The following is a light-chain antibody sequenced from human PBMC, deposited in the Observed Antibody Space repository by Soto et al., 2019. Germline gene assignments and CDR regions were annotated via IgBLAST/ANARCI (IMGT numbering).Light chain of an antibody. CDR2: EVS. CDR1: SSDVGGYKY. V-gene: IGLV2-14*01. Sequence: QSALTQPASVSGSPGQSITISCTGTSSDVGGYKYVSWYQQHPGKAPKLMIYEVSNRPSGVSNRFSVSKSGNAASLTISGLQAEDEAEYFCSSYTSNSVLVVFGGGTKLTVL. CDR3: SSYTSNSVLVV. J-gene: IGLJ2*01.